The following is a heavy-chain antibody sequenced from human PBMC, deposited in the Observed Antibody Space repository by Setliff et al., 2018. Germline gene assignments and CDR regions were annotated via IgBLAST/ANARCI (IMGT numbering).Heavy chain of an antibody. CDR2: INPDSGAT. J-gene: IGHJ4*02. D-gene: IGHD3-3*01. CDR3: ARDRDVSTIFGVVIPAAPGLGY. Sequence: ASVKVSCKASGYTFTAYYMHWVRQAPGQGPEWMGWINPDSGATNFAQKFQGRVTMTRDTSTTTAYMDLNSLRSDDTATYFCARDRDVSTIFGVVIPAAPGLGYWGQGTLVTVSS. CDR1: GYTFTAYY. V-gene: IGHV1-2*02.